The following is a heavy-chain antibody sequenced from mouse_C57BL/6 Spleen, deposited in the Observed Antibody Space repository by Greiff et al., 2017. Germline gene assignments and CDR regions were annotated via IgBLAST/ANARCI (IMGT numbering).Heavy chain of an antibody. CDR2: IWSGGST. J-gene: IGHJ4*01. CDR1: GFSFTSYG. Sequence: VQLKESGPGLVQPSQSLSITCTVSGFSFTSYGVHWVRQPPGKGLEWLGVIWSGGSTDYNAAFISRLSISMDNSKSQVFFKMNRRQADDTDIYYYAKNPRFITTVVGNAMDYWGKGTSVTVSS. D-gene: IGHD1-1*01. CDR3: AKNPRFITTVVGNAMDY. V-gene: IGHV2-4*01.